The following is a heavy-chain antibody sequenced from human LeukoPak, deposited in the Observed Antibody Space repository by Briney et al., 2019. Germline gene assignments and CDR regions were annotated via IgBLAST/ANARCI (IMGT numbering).Heavy chain of an antibody. CDR3: ARDGVVRGVIVY. Sequence: GASVKVSCKASGYTFTSYGISWVRQAPGQGLEWMGWIDPNSGGTNYAQKFQGRLTMTRDTSISTAYMELSGLRSDDTAVHYCARDGVVRGVIVYWGQGTLVTVSS. CDR1: GYTFTSYG. D-gene: IGHD3-10*01. CDR2: IDPNSGGT. J-gene: IGHJ4*02. V-gene: IGHV1-2*02.